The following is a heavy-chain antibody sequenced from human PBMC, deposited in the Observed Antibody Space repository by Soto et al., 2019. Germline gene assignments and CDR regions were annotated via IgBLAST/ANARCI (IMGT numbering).Heavy chain of an antibody. CDR1: GFTFSGYY. CDR2: ISSSGSTI. J-gene: IGHJ5*01. D-gene: IGHD6-19*01. CDR3: ARPGYSSGWYDC. V-gene: IGHV3-11*01. Sequence: VQLVESGGGLVKPGGSLRLSCAASGFTFSGYYMSWIRQAPGKGLEWVSYISSSGSTIYYADSVKGGFTISRDNAKHSLSLQTNSLRAEDTAVYYCARPGYSSGWYDCWGQGTLVTVSS.